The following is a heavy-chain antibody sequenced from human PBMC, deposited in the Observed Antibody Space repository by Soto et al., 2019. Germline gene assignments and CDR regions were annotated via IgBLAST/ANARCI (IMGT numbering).Heavy chain of an antibody. Sequence: PGGSLRLSCAASGFTFSSYAMSWVRQAPGKGLEWVSAISGSGGSAYYADSVKGRFTISRDNSKNTLYLQMNSLRAEDTAVYYCAKYDGDYVYGQYYYYYYYMDVWGKGTTVNVFS. CDR3: AKYDGDYVYGQYYYYYYYMDV. D-gene: IGHD4-17*01. CDR2: ISGSGGSA. CDR1: GFTFSSYA. J-gene: IGHJ6*03. V-gene: IGHV3-23*01.